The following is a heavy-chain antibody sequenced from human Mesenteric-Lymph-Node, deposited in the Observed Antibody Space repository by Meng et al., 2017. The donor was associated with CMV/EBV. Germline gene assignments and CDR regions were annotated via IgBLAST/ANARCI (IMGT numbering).Heavy chain of an antibody. Sequence: ASVKVSCKASGYTFTSYGISWVRQAPGQGLEWMGWISAYNGNTNYAQKLQGRVTMTTDTSTSTAYMELRSLRSDDTAVYYCARAPRGVATIYYYGMDVWGQGTTVTVSS. CDR2: ISAYNGNT. V-gene: IGHV1-18*01. CDR1: GYTFTSYG. D-gene: IGHD5-24*01. CDR3: ARAPRGVATIYYYGMDV. J-gene: IGHJ6*02.